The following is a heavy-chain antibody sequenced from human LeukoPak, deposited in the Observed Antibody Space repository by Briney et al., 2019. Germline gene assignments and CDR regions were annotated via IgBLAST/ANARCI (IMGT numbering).Heavy chain of an antibody. Sequence: SETLTLTCTVSGGSISSGDYYWSWIRQPPGKGLEWIGYIYYSGSTYYNPSLKSRVTISVDTSKNQFSQKLSSVTAADTAVYYCARDPFLYSGSYEDWGQGTLVTVSS. J-gene: IGHJ4*02. D-gene: IGHD1-26*01. CDR1: GGSISSGDYY. V-gene: IGHV4-30-4*08. CDR2: IYYSGST. CDR3: ARDPFLYSGSYED.